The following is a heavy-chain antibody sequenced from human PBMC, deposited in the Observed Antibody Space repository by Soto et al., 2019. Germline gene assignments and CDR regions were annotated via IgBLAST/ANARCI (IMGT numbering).Heavy chain of an antibody. Sequence: GGSLRLSCAASGFTFSRYWMHWVRQAPGKGLVWVSRINSEGRATKHAESVTGRFSISRDNAKGTLFLQMNSLRAEDTAVYYCVRGELLSFGDLSERYNYNLDVWGQGTTVTVSS. V-gene: IGHV3-74*03. J-gene: IGHJ6*02. CDR2: INSEGRAT. CDR3: VRGELLSFGDLSERYNYNLDV. CDR1: GFTFSRYW. D-gene: IGHD3-10*01.